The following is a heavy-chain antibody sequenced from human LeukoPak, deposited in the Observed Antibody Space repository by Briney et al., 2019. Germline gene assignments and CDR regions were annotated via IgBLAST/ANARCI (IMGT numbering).Heavy chain of an antibody. V-gene: IGHV1-69*01. CDR3: ARSHIVVVPAAISYYYYSMDV. CDR2: IIPIFGTA. CDR1: GGTFSSYA. J-gene: IGHJ6*04. Sequence: SVKVSCKASGGTFSSYAISWVRQAPGQGLEWMGGIIPIFGTANYAQKSQGRVTITADESTSTAYMELSSLRSEDTAVYYCARSHIVVVPAAISYYYYSMDVWGKGTTVTVSS. D-gene: IGHD2-2*01.